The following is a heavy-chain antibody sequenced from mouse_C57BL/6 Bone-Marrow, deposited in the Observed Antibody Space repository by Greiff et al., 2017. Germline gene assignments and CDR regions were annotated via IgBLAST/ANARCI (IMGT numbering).Heavy chain of an antibody. CDR1: GFSLSTFGMG. CDR2: IWWDDDK. CDR3: ARKNYDYDEAWFAY. J-gene: IGHJ3*01. Sequence: QVTLKESGPGILQPSQTLSLTCSFSGFSLSTFGMGVSWIRQPSGKGLEWLAHIWWDDDKYYNPALKSRLTISKDTSQNQVFLKIANVDTADTATYYCARKNYDYDEAWFAYWGQGTLVTVSA. V-gene: IGHV8-8*01. D-gene: IGHD2-4*01.